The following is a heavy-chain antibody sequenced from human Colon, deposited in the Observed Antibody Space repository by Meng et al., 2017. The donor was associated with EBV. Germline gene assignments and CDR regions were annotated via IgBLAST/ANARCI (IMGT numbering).Heavy chain of an antibody. J-gene: IGHJ4*02. CDR3: ARGKQDAWELLAY. CDR2: IDDSGST. V-gene: IGHV4-4*02. CDR1: GVSISSNIR. D-gene: IGHD1-26*01. Sequence: QVKLQESGPGLVKPSGTLSLRCGVSGVSISSNIRWTWVRQPPGKGLEWIGDIDDSGSTNYNPSLNSRISISLDKSKNHFSLKVNSVTAADTAVYYCARGKQDAWELLAYWGQGALVTVSS.